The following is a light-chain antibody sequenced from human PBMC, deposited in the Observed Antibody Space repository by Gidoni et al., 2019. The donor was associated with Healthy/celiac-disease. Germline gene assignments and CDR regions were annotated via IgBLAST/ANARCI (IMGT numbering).Light chain of an antibody. CDR1: QRVSSSY. J-gene: IGKJ1*01. CDR3: QQYGSSRWT. CDR2: GAS. Sequence: EIVLTQSPGTLSLSPGERATLSCRASQRVSSSYLAWYQQKPGQAPRLLIYGASSRATGIPDRFSGSGAGTDFTLTISRLEPEDFAGYYCQQYGSSRWTFGQGTKVEIK. V-gene: IGKV3-20*01.